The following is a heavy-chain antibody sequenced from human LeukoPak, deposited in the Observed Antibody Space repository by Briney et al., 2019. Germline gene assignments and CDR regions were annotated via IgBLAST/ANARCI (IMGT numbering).Heavy chain of an antibody. D-gene: IGHD1-7*01. Sequence: GGSLRLSCAASGFTFSSYGMHWVRQAPGKGLEWVSSISTSSSYIYYADSVKGRFTVSRDNAKNSLYLQMNSLRVEDTAVYYCARGQRELYWGQGSLVTVSS. CDR3: ARGQRELY. CDR1: GFTFSSYG. V-gene: IGHV3-21*01. CDR2: ISTSSSYI. J-gene: IGHJ4*02.